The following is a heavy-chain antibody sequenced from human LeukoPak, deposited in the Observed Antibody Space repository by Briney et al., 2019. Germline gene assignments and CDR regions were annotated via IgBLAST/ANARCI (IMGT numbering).Heavy chain of an antibody. CDR1: GGSISSSNW. J-gene: IGHJ4*02. Sequence: PSGTLSLTCAVSGGSISSSNWWSWVRQPPGKGLEWIGEIYHSGSTNYNPSLKSRVTISVDTSKNQFSLKLSSVTAADTAVYYCARVSMVRGVTAWAVLQHQPPFDYWGQGTLVTVSS. V-gene: IGHV4-4*02. CDR3: ARVSMVRGVTAWAVLQHQPPFDY. D-gene: IGHD3-10*01. CDR2: IYHSGST.